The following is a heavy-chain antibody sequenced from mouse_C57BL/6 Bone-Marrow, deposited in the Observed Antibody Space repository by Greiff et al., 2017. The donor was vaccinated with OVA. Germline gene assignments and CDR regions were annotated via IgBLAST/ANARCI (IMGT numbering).Heavy chain of an antibody. J-gene: IGHJ1*03. CDR2: IDPNSGGT. CDR3: ATTVVATSWYFDV. V-gene: IGHV1-72*01. CDR1: GYTFTSYW. Sequence: VQLQQPGAELVKPGASVKLSCKASGYTFTSYWMHWVKQRPGRGLEWIGRIDPNSGGTKYNEKVKSKATLTVDKPSSKAYMQLSSLTSEDSAVYYCATTVVATSWYFDVWGTGTTVTVSS. D-gene: IGHD1-1*01.